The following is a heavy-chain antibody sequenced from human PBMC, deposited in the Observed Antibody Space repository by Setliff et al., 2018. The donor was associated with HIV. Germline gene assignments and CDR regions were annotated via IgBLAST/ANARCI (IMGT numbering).Heavy chain of an antibody. CDR1: GYTFTSYG. CDR3: ARRGGGSGHYYYYGMDV. Sequence: ASVKVSCKAFGYTFTSYGISWVRQAPGQGLEWMGWISAYNGNTNYAQKLQGRVTITADKSTSTAYMELSSLRSEDTAVYYCARRGGGSGHYYYYGMDVWGQGTTVTVSS. CDR2: ISAYNGNT. V-gene: IGHV1-18*01. J-gene: IGHJ6*02. D-gene: IGHD3-10*01.